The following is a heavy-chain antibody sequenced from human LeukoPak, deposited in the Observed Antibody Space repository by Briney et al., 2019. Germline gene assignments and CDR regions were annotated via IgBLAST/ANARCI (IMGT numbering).Heavy chain of an antibody. J-gene: IGHJ4*02. CDR2: INPNSGGT. CDR1: GYSFIYNY. Sequence: GASVKVSCKASGYSFIYNYMHWVRQAPGQGLEWMGWINPNSGGTNYAQKFQGRVTMTRDASISTAYLELSRLRSDDTAVYYCAREVYGDSSFDYWGQGTLLTVSS. V-gene: IGHV1-2*02. CDR3: AREVYGDSSFDY. D-gene: IGHD4-17*01.